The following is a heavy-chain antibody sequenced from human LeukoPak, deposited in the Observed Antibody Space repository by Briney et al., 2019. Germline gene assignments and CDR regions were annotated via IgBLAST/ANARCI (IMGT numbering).Heavy chain of an antibody. Sequence: ASVKVSCKASGYTFTSYYMHWVRQAPGQGLEWMGIINPSGGSTSYAQKFQGRVTMTRDTSTSTVYMELSSLRSEDTAVYYCARTRAYYDFWRGYYTRCWFDPWGQGTLVTVSS. CDR1: GYTFTSYY. J-gene: IGHJ5*02. CDR2: INPSGGST. V-gene: IGHV1-46*01. D-gene: IGHD3-3*01. CDR3: ARTRAYYDFWRGYYTRCWFDP.